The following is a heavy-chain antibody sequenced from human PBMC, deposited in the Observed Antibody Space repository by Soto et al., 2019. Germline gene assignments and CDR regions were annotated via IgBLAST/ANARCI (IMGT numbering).Heavy chain of an antibody. D-gene: IGHD6-13*01. CDR1: GFTFSSYA. CDR3: AKDTARQLVGAPDY. CDR2: ISGSGGST. Sequence: EVQLLESGGGLVQPGGSLRLSCAASGFTFSSYAMSWVRQAPGKGLEWVSAISGSGGSTYYADSVKGRFTISRDNSKNTLYLQMNSLRAENTAVYYCAKDTARQLVGAPDYWGQGTLVTVSS. V-gene: IGHV3-23*01. J-gene: IGHJ4*02.